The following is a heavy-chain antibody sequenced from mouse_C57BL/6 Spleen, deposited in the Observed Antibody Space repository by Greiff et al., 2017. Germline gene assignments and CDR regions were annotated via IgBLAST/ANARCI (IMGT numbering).Heavy chain of an antibody. CDR2: IYPRSGNT. CDR3: ARGGYGSSWYFDV. Sequence: VQLVESGAELARPGASVKLSCKASGYTFTSYGISWVKQRTGQGLEWIGEIYPRSGNTYYNEKFKGKATLTADKSSSTAYMELRSLTSEDSAVYFCARGGYGSSWYFDVWGTGTTVTVSS. J-gene: IGHJ1*03. D-gene: IGHD1-1*01. CDR1: GYTFTSYG. V-gene: IGHV1-81*01.